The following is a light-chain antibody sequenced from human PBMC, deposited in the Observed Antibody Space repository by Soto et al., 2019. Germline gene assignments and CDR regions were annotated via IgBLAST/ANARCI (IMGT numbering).Light chain of an antibody. CDR1: SGHSSYA. Sequence: QLVLTQSPSASASLGASVKLTCTLSSGHSSYAIAWHQQQPEKGPRYLMKVNSDGSHSKGDGIPDRFSGSSSGAERYLTTSSLQSEDEADYYCQTWGTGIQVVFGGGTKLTVL. CDR2: VNSDGSH. CDR3: QTWGTGIQVV. V-gene: IGLV4-69*01. J-gene: IGLJ2*01.